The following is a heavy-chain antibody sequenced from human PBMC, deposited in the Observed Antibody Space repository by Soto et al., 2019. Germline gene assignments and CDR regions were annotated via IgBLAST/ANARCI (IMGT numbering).Heavy chain of an antibody. Sequence: SETLSLTCAVSGGSISSSNWWSWVRQPPGKGLEWIGEIYHSGSTNYNPSLKSRVTISVDKSKNQFSLKLSSVTAADTAVYYCARDLRVGYSSYDYSYGMDVWGQGTTVTVSS. CDR2: IYHSGST. CDR3: ARDLRVGYSSYDYSYGMDV. V-gene: IGHV4-4*02. CDR1: GGSISSSNW. D-gene: IGHD5-12*01. J-gene: IGHJ6*02.